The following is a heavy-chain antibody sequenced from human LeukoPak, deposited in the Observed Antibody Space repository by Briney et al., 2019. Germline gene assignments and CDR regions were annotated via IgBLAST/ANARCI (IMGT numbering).Heavy chain of an antibody. Sequence: GGSLRLSCAASGFTFSSYAMSWVRQAPGKGLEWVSAISGSGGSTYYVDSVKGRFTISRDNSKNTLYLQMNSLRAEDTAVYYCANQGDRIAAVKWGQGTLVTVSS. J-gene: IGHJ4*02. CDR1: GFTFSSYA. CDR3: ANQGDRIAAVK. D-gene: IGHD6-13*01. CDR2: ISGSGGST. V-gene: IGHV3-23*01.